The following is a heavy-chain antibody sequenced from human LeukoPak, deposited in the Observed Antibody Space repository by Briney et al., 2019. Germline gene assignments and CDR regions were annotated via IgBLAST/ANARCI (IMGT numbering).Heavy chain of an antibody. J-gene: IGHJ4*02. V-gene: IGHV3-21*01. CDR2: ISSSNSYI. Sequence: GGSLRLSCAASGFTFSSYSMNWVRQAPGKGLEWVSSISSSNSYIYYADSVKGRFTISRDNAKNSLYLQMNSLRAEDTAVYYCARMGAAGSGYYFDSQIIDYWGQGTLVTVSS. D-gene: IGHD3-22*01. CDR3: ARMGAAGSGYYFDSQIIDY. CDR1: GFTFSSYS.